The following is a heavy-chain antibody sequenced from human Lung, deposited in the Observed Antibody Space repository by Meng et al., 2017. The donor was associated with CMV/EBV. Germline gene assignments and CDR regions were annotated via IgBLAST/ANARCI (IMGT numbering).Heavy chain of an antibody. CDR3: ARPPLPGDYGDYDFDC. D-gene: IGHD4-17*01. V-gene: IGHV1-69*16. Sequence: SVKVSCKASGGSLSPYPITWVRQAPGQGLEWMGEMFPILGRVNLAQKFQGRVTITTDESTDTGYMEVSNLRSDDTAVYYCARPPLPGDYGDYDFDCWGQGTXVTVSS. J-gene: IGHJ4*02. CDR1: GGSLSPYP. CDR2: MFPILGRV.